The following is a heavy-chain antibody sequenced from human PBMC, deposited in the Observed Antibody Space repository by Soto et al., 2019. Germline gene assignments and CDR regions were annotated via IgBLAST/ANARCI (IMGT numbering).Heavy chain of an antibody. D-gene: IGHD3-22*01. CDR1: GGSISSYY. J-gene: IGHJ6*03. CDR2: IYYSGST. Sequence: PSETLSLTCTVPGGSISSYYWSWIRQPPGKGLEWIGYIYYSGSTNYNPSLKSRVTISVDTSKNQFSLKLSSVTAADTAVYYCARTLYYRGGVGAEYYYYMDVWGKGTTVTVSS. CDR3: ARTLYYRGGVGAEYYYYMDV. V-gene: IGHV4-59*01.